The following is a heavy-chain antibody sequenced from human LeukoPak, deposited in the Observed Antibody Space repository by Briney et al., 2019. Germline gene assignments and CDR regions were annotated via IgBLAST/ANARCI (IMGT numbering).Heavy chain of an antibody. J-gene: IGHJ4*02. Sequence: PSETLSLTCTVSGGSISSSSYYGGWIRQPPGKGLEWIGSIYYSGSTYYNPSLKSRVTISVDTSKNQFSLKLSSVTAADTAVYYCARDFVSSWYVPFDYWGQGTLVTVSS. D-gene: IGHD6-13*01. CDR3: ARDFVSSWYVPFDY. CDR1: GGSISSSSYY. V-gene: IGHV4-39*07. CDR2: IYYSGST.